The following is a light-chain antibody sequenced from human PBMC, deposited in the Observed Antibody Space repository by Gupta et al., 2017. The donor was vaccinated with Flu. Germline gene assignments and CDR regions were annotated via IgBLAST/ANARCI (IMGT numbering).Light chain of an antibody. Sequence: DIQMTQSPSTLSASVGDRVTITCRASQSISNWVAWYQQKPGKAPKFLMFQASKLGTGVPSRFSSSGSGTEFTLTISSLQPDDFATYYCQQDKTYPITFGGGTKVEIK. J-gene: IGKJ4*01. CDR1: QSISNW. CDR3: QQDKTYPIT. V-gene: IGKV1-5*03. CDR2: QAS.